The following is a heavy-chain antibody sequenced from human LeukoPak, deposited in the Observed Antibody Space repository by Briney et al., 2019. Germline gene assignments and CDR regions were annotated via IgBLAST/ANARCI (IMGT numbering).Heavy chain of an antibody. CDR3: ARRVYGSGSYREDYFDY. D-gene: IGHD3-10*01. CDR2: IYYSGST. CDR1: GGSISSYY. V-gene: IGHV4-59*08. Sequence: PSETLSPTCTVSGGSISSYYWSWIRQPPGKGLEWIGYIYYSGSTNYNPSLKSRVTISVDTSKNQFSLKLSSVTAADTAVYYCARRVYGSGSYREDYFDYWGQGTLVTVSS. J-gene: IGHJ4*02.